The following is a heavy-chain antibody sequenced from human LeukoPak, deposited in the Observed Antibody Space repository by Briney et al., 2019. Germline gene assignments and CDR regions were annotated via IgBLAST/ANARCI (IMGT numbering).Heavy chain of an antibody. D-gene: IGHD1-26*01. Sequence: SETLSLTCAVYGGSFSGYYWSWIRQPPGKGLEWIGEINHSGSTNYNPSLKSRVTISVDTSKNQFSLKLSSVTAADTAVYYCARLPTIVGATTDWGQGTLVTVSS. J-gene: IGHJ4*02. V-gene: IGHV4-34*01. CDR1: GGSFSGYY. CDR3: ARLPTIVGATTD. CDR2: INHSGST.